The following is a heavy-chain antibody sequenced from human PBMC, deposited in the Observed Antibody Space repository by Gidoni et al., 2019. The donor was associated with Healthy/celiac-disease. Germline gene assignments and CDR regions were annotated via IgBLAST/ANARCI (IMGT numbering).Heavy chain of an antibody. V-gene: IGHV4-39*07. CDR3: ARDQRDGTHDY. Sequence: QLQLQESGPGLVKPSETLSLTCTVSGGSISSSSYYWGWIRQPPGKGLEWIGSIYYSGSTHYNPSLKSRVTISVDTSKNQFSLKLSSVTAADTAVYYCARDQRDGTHDYWGQGTLVTVSS. CDR2: IYYSGST. J-gene: IGHJ4*02. D-gene: IGHD1-26*01. CDR1: GGSISSSSYY.